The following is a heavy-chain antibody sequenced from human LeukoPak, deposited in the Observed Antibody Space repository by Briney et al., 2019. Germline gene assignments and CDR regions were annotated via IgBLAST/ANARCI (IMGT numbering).Heavy chain of an antibody. CDR3: ARDSFDAYSSSWDQFDY. J-gene: IGHJ4*02. V-gene: IGHV4-59*01. CDR1: GGSISSYY. CDR2: ISYSGST. Sequence: PSETLSLTCTVSGGSISSYYWSWIRQPPGKGLEWIGYISYSGSTNYNPSLKSRVTISVDTSKNQFSLKLSSVTAADTAVHYCARDSFDAYSSSWDQFDYWGQGTLVTVSS. D-gene: IGHD6-13*01.